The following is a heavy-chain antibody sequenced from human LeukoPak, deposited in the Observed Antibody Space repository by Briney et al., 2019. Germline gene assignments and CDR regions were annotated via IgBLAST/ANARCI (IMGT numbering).Heavy chain of an antibody. CDR3: AKDRGYGIDV. Sequence: GGSLRLSCAASGFSFSGYVMHWVRQAPGKGLEGVAVIRRDGSYKDYADSVKGRFTISRDNHKYTVSLEMNSLRPEDTAVYYCAKDRGYGIDVWGKGTTVTVSS. J-gene: IGHJ6*04. CDR1: GFSFSGYV. CDR2: IRRDGSYK. V-gene: IGHV3-30*02.